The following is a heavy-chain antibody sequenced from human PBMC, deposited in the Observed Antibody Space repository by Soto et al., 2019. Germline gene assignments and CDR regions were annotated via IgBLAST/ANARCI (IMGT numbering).Heavy chain of an antibody. D-gene: IGHD2-15*01. CDR2: IYYSGST. CDR3: ARHKGGSGAGMDV. CDR1: GGSISSSSYY. V-gene: IGHV4-39*01. J-gene: IGHJ6*02. Sequence: SETLSLTCTVSGGSISSSSYYWGWIRQPPGKGLEWIGSIYYSGSTYYNPSLKSRDTISVDTSKNQFSLKLSSVTAADTAVYYCARHKGGSGAGMDVWGQGTTVTVSS.